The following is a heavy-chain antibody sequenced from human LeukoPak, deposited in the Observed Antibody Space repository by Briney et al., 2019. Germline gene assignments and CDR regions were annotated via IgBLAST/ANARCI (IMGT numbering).Heavy chain of an antibody. CDR1: GGSISSSSYY. CDR3: ASGSYSTWYYFDY. J-gene: IGHJ4*02. D-gene: IGHD1-26*01. Sequence: SETLSLTCTVSGGSISSSSYYWGWIRQPPGKGLEWIGSIYYSGSTYYNPSLKSRVAISVDTSKNQFSLKLSSVTAADTAVYYCASGSYSTWYYFDYWGQGTLVTVSS. V-gene: IGHV4-39*01. CDR2: IYYSGST.